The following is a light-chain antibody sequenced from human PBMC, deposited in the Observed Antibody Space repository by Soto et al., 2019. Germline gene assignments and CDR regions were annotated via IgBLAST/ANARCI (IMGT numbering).Light chain of an antibody. CDR3: QQYYSTPWT. Sequence: DIVMTQSPDSLAVSLGERATINCKSSQSVLYSSNNKNYLAGYQQKPGQPPKLLIYWASTRESGVPDRFSDSGFGTDFTPTITSLQAEDVAVYYCQQYYSTPWTFGQGTKVEIK. V-gene: IGKV4-1*01. J-gene: IGKJ1*01. CDR2: WAS. CDR1: QSVLYSSNNKNY.